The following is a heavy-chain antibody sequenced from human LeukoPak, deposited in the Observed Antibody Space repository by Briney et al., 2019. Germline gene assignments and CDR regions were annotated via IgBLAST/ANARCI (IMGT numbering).Heavy chain of an antibody. CDR2: ISSSSSYI. D-gene: IGHD3-3*01. CDR1: GFTFSSYS. CDR3: ARAEYYDFWSGPSGWFDP. V-gene: IGHV3-21*01. J-gene: IGHJ5*02. Sequence: GGSLRLSCAASGFTFSSYSMNWVRQAPGKGLEWVSSISSSSSYIYYADSVKGRFTISRDNAKNSLYLQMNSLRAEDTAVYYCARAEYYDFWSGPSGWFDPWGQGTLVTVSS.